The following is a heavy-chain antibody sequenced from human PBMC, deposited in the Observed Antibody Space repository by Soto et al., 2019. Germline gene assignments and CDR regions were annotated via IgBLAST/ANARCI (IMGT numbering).Heavy chain of an antibody. V-gene: IGHV4-30-4*01. Sequence: QVQLQESGPGLVRPSQTLSLTCTVSGGSISSEYYHWTWIRQAPGKGREWIGYIHYSGSVHYNPSLQSRLTMSVDTSKNLFSLKLSSVTAADTAVYFCAREDDGGDRDYYGLDVWGQGTTVTVSS. CDR3: AREDDGGDRDYYGLDV. D-gene: IGHD2-21*02. CDR1: GGSISSEYYH. J-gene: IGHJ6*02. CDR2: IHYSGSV.